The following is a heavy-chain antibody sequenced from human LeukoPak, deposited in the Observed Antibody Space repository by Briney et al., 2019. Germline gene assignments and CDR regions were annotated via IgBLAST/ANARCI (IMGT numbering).Heavy chain of an antibody. Sequence: ASVKVSCRTSGDTFTTYAIIWVRQAPGQGLEWMGGIIPMFGTPNYAQRLQGRVTITADKSTKTAYMELSSLRSEDTAVYYCARAGIPGYCTNVTCSNWLDPWGQGTLVTVSS. CDR2: IIPMFGTP. CDR3: ARAGIPGYCTNVTCSNWLDP. CDR1: GDTFTTYA. V-gene: IGHV1-69*06. D-gene: IGHD2-8*01. J-gene: IGHJ5*02.